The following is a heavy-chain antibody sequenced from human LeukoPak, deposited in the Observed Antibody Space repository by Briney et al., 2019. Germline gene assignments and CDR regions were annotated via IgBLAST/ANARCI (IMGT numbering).Heavy chain of an antibody. J-gene: IGHJ4*02. D-gene: IGHD1-26*01. CDR3: ARMYSGTSYYFDY. V-gene: IGHV4-59*01. CDR1: GVSISTYY. CDR2: FSYSGST. Sequence: SETLSLTCSVSGVSISTYYWIWIRQPPAKGLEWMGFFSYSGSTKYNPSLKSRVTMSVDTSKNQFSLKLNFVTAADTAVYYCARMYSGTSYYFDYWGQGTLVTVSS.